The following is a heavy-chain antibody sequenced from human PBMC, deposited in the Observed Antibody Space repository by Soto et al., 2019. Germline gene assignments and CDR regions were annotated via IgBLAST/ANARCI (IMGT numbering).Heavy chain of an antibody. Sequence: ASVKVSCKASGYTFTNYDINWVRQAPGQGLEWMGWMNPNTGNTGYAQKFQGRVTMTRNTSITTAFMELSSLRFDDTAVYYCARAIRIAVAGTMRYYFDYWGQGTLVTVSS. D-gene: IGHD6-19*01. CDR1: GYTFTNYD. CDR2: MNPNTGNT. J-gene: IGHJ4*02. CDR3: ARAIRIAVAGTMRYYFDY. V-gene: IGHV1-8*01.